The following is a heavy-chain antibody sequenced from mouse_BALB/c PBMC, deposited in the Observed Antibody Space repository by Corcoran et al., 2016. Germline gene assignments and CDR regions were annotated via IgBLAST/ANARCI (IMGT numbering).Heavy chain of an antibody. Sequence: EVQLQQSGPELVKPGASVKMSCKASGYTFTSYVMHWVKQKPGQGLEWIGDINTYNDGTKYNEKCKGKATLTSDKSSSTAYMELSILTSEDYAVYYCARGFTTATAWFAYWGQGTLVTFST. D-gene: IGHD1-2*01. CDR2: INTYNDGT. J-gene: IGHJ3*01. CDR3: ARGFTTATAWFAY. CDR1: GYTFTSYV. V-gene: IGHV1S136*01.